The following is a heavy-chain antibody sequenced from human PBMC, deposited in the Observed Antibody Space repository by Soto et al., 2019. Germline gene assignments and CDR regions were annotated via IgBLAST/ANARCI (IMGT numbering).Heavy chain of an antibody. J-gene: IGHJ5*02. CDR1: GFTFSSYW. D-gene: IGHD3-3*01. CDR3: ARLYADFWSGFP. CDR2: IKQDGSEE. V-gene: IGHV3-7*01. Sequence: EVQLVESGGNLVQPGGSLRLSCAASGFTFSSYWMSWVRQAPGEGLEWVANIKQDGSEEYYLDSVEGRFAISRDNAKNSLYLQMNSLRAEDTAVYYCARLYADFWSGFPWGQGTLVTVSS.